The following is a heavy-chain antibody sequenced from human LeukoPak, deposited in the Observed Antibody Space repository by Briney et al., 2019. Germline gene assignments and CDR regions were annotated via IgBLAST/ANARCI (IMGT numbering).Heavy chain of an antibody. CDR1: GYTFTTYW. Sequence: ESLKISCKGSGYTFTTYWIGWVRRMPGKGRECMGIIYPADSDPRYSPSFQGQVTISADTSISTAYLQWSSLKASDSAMYYCVRHGLGSSWFGFDYWGHGTLVTVSS. D-gene: IGHD6-13*01. CDR2: IYPADSDP. J-gene: IGHJ4*01. V-gene: IGHV5-51*01. CDR3: VRHGLGSSWFGFDY.